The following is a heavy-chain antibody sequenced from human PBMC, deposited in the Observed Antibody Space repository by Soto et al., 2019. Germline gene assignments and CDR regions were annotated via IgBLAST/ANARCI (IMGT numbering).Heavy chain of an antibody. D-gene: IGHD3-16*01. CDR3: TGEGGGFVKLLLNSYAAFDL. CDR2: ISYDGSNA. J-gene: IGHJ3*01. Sequence: QEQLVASGGGVVQPGTSLRLSCTASGFSFSTYAMYWVRQAPGKGLEWVAIISYDGSNAQYADSVKGRFTVARDKTKKAMYLKMSSLTAVDTTFYYCTGEGGGFVKLLLNSYAAFDLWGQGKLVTVPS. CDR1: GFSFSTYA. V-gene: IGHV3-30*04.